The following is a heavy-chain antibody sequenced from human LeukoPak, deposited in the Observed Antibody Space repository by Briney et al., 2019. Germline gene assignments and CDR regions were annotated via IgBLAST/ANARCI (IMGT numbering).Heavy chain of an antibody. CDR1: GDSVSSNSAA. CDR2: TYYRSKWYN. J-gene: IGHJ6*03. V-gene: IGHV6-1*01. D-gene: IGHD2-15*01. Sequence: SQTLSLTCAISGDSVSSNSAAWHWIRQFPSRGLEWLGSTYYRSKWYNDYGVSVKSRITINPDTSKNQFSLQLNSVTPEDTAVYYCARESHIVVVVAATRNYYYYMDVWGKGTTVTVSS. CDR3: ARESHIVVVVAATRNYYYYMDV.